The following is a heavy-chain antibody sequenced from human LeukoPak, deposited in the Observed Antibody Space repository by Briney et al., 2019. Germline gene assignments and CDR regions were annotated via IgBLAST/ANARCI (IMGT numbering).Heavy chain of an antibody. Sequence: ASVKVSCKASGYTFTSYDINWVRQATGQGLEWMGWMNPNSGNTGYAQKFQGRVTMTRNTSISTAYMELSSLRSEDTAVYYCARGPYYYDSSGYRFDPWGREPWSPSPQ. CDR1: GYTFTSYD. CDR2: MNPNSGNT. V-gene: IGHV1-8*01. D-gene: IGHD3-22*01. J-gene: IGHJ5*02. CDR3: ARGPYYYDSSGYRFDP.